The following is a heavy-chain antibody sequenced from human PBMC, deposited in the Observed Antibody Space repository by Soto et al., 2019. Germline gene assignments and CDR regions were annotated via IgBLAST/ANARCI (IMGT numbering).Heavy chain of an antibody. Sequence: PSETLSLTCIVSGGSISSYYWGWIRQPPGKGLEWIGSIYYSGSTYYNPSLKSRVTISVDTSKNQFSLKLSSVTAADTAVYYCARRYYDFWSGYYYYYGMDVWGQGTTVTVSS. J-gene: IGHJ6*02. CDR2: IYYSGST. CDR1: GGSISSYY. D-gene: IGHD3-3*01. V-gene: IGHV4-39*01. CDR3: ARRYYDFWSGYYYYYGMDV.